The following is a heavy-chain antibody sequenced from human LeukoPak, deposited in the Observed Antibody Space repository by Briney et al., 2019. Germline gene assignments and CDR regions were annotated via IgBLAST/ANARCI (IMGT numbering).Heavy chain of an antibody. CDR3: ARGSKIQTGSGSYYSHYYHYMDV. CDR2: INHSGST. D-gene: IGHD3-10*01. CDR1: GGSFSGYY. J-gene: IGHJ6*03. Sequence: PSETLSLTCAVYGGSFSGYYWSWIRQPPGKGLEWIGEINHSGSTNYNPSLKSRVTISVDTSKNQFSLKLSSVTAADTAVYYCARGSKIQTGSGSYYSHYYHYMDVWGKGTTVTVSS. V-gene: IGHV4-34*01.